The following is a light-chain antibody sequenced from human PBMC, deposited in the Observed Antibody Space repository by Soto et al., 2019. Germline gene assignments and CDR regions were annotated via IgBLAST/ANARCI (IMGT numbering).Light chain of an antibody. CDR3: QQRTHWPPT. V-gene: IGKV3-11*01. Sequence: EVVLTQSPGTLSLSPGERATLSCRASQSVSRYLAWYQQKPVQAPRLIMYDSSNRATGIPARFSGTGSGTDFTLTISSVEPEDIAVYFCQQRTHWPPTFGQGTKLEMK. J-gene: IGKJ2*01. CDR1: QSVSRY. CDR2: DSS.